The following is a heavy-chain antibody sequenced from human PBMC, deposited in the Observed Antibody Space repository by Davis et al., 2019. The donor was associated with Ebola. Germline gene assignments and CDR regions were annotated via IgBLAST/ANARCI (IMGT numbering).Heavy chain of an antibody. Sequence: SETLSLTCTVSGGSISSSSYYWGWIRQPPGKGLEWIGSIYYSGSTYYNPSLKSRVTISVDTSKNQFSLKLSSVTAADTAVYYCARQLGYCTNGVCYITLNWFDPWGQGTLVTVSS. D-gene: IGHD2-8*01. CDR2: IYYSGST. CDR3: ARQLGYCTNGVCYITLNWFDP. CDR1: GGSISSSSYY. V-gene: IGHV4-39*01. J-gene: IGHJ5*02.